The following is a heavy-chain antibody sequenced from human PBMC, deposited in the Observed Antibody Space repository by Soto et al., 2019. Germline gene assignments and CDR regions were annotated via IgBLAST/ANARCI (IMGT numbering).Heavy chain of an antibody. V-gene: IGHV3-23*01. D-gene: IGHD3-22*01. CDR3: ARDRSYYDSSGPYSPPY. J-gene: IGHJ4*02. CDR2: ISGSAATT. CDR1: GFTFSSYA. Sequence: EVQLLESGGGLVQPGGSLRLSCTASGFTFSSYAMNWVRQAPGKGLEWVSAISGSAATTHFADSMKGRFTISRDNSKNTLYLQMYSLRAEDTAVYYCARDRSYYDSSGPYSPPYWGQGTLVTVSS.